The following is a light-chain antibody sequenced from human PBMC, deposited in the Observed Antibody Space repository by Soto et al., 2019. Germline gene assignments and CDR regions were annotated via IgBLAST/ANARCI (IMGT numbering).Light chain of an antibody. Sequence: QSALTQPPSASGSPGQSVTISCSGSSSNIGNNYVSWYQQLPGTAPKLLIYDNNKRPSGIPDRFSGSKSGTSGTLDITGLLTGDEAVYYCATWDGSLPGEVFGGGTKLTVL. J-gene: IGLJ2*01. V-gene: IGLV1-51*01. CDR3: ATWDGSLPGEV. CDR2: DNN. CDR1: SSNIGNNY.